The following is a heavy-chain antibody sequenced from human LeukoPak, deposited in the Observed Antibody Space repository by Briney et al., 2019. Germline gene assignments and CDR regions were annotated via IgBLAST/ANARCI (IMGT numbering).Heavy chain of an antibody. D-gene: IGHD1-14*01. Sequence: GGSLRLSCTGSGFTFGNYAISWVRQAPGKGLEWVGFIRSKTYGETTEYGTSVKGRFTISRDDSKSIAYLEMNGLRIEDTAIYYCTRAENDDITSEDMQEWGQGTLVIVSA. V-gene: IGHV3-49*04. CDR3: TRAENDDITSEDMQE. CDR1: GFTFGNYA. CDR2: IRSKTYGETT. J-gene: IGHJ1*01.